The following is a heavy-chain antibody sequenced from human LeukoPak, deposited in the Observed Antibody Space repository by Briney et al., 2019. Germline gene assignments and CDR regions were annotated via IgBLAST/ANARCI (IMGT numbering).Heavy chain of an antibody. D-gene: IGHD4-17*01. CDR2: IYDSGST. V-gene: IGHV4-59*01. CDR3: ARGKHGDYPYYYYGIDV. CDR1: GVSISNYY. J-gene: IGHJ6*02. Sequence: SETLSLTCTVSGVSISNYYWSWIRQPPGKGLEWIGYIYDSGSTNYNPSLKSRVTISVDTSKNQFSLKLSSVTAADTAVYYCARGKHGDYPYYYYGIDVWGQGTTVTVSS.